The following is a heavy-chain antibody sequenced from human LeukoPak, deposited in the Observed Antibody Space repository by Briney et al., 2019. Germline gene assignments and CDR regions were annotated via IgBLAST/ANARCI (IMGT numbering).Heavy chain of an antibody. CDR3: ARDGWFGDYNWFDP. V-gene: IGHV3-48*01. CDR2: ISSASNTI. CDR1: GFTVSSYS. D-gene: IGHD3-10*01. J-gene: IGHJ5*02. Sequence: PGESRRLAWAAYGFTVSSYSMNWDRQAPGKGLEWVSYISSASNTIYYADSVKGRFTISRDYAKNSLYLQMNSLRAEDTAMYYCARDGWFGDYNWFDPWGQGTLVTVSS.